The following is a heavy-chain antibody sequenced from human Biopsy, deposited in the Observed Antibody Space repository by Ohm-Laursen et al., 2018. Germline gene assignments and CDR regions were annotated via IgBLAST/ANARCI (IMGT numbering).Heavy chain of an antibody. CDR3: AKGQDLRGGAEYFQH. CDR2: ISYTGYT. CDR1: GGSFTGHY. Sequence: SETLSLTCTVSGGSFTGHYWSWIRQPPGKGLEWIGHISYTGYTSYNASLKSRVTISVDTSRNHFSLRLSSLTAADTAVYYCAKGQDLRGGAEYFQHWGQGALVTVSS. J-gene: IGHJ1*01. V-gene: IGHV4-59*11. D-gene: IGHD2-15*01.